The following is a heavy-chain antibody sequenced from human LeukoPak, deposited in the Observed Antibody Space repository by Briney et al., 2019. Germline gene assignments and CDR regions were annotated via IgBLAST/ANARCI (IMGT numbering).Heavy chain of an antibody. V-gene: IGHV3-48*02. D-gene: IGHD5-18*01. CDR1: GFPFSQFG. J-gene: IGHJ5*02. CDR3: ARVGQGYRYDNWFDP. CDR2: ISSSSSLI. Sequence: PGGSLRLFCAASGFPFSQFGMHWVRQAPGKGLEWLSYISSSSSLIYYADSVKGRFPISRGNAKNSLYLQMNSLRDEDTAVYYCARVGQGYRYDNWFDPWGQGTLVTVSS.